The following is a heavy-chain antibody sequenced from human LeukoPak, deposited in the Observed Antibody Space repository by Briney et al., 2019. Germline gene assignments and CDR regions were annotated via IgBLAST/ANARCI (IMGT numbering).Heavy chain of an antibody. D-gene: IGHD6-13*01. CDR1: GFTLSGYS. CDR2: ITHTNTFR. J-gene: IGHJ4*02. V-gene: IGHV3-21*04. CDR3: AKDPTALIGAADTFDY. Sequence: GGSLRLSCAASGFTLSGYSMNWVRQTPVMGLEWVAFITHTNTFRSYADSTKGRFTISRDNSKNTLYLQMNSLRADDTAVYYCAKDPTALIGAADTFDYWGQGTLVTVSS.